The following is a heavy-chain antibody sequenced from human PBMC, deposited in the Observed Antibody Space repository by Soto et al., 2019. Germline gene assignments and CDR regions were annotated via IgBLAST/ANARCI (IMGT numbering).Heavy chain of an antibody. CDR1: GYTFTSYA. J-gene: IGHJ5*02. CDR2: INAGNGNT. Sequence: ASVKVSCKASGYTFTSYAMHWVRQAPGQRLEWMGWINAGNGNTKYSQKFQGRVTITRDTSTSTAYMELSSLRSEDTAVYYCAREASYYYDSSGYRNNWFDPWGQGTLVTVSS. V-gene: IGHV1-3*01. D-gene: IGHD3-22*01. CDR3: AREASYYYDSSGYRNNWFDP.